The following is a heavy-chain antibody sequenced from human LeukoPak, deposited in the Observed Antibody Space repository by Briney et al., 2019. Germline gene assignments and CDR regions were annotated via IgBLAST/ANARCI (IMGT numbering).Heavy chain of an antibody. D-gene: IGHD6-13*01. Sequence: PGGSLRLSCAASGFTFDDYGMSWVRQAPGKGLEWVSGINWNGGSTGYADSVKGRFTISRDNAKNSLYLQMNSLRAEDTALYYCASSAAGRYYYYYMDVWGKGTTVTVSS. CDR2: INWNGGST. J-gene: IGHJ6*03. CDR3: ASSAAGRYYYYYMDV. CDR1: GFTFDDYG. V-gene: IGHV3-20*04.